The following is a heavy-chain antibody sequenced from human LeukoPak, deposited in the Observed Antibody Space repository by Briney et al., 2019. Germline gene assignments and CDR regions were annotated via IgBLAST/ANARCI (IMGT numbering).Heavy chain of an antibody. CDR2: ISDSSGYT. V-gene: IGHV3-11*06. J-gene: IGHJ3*02. D-gene: IGHD1-26*01. CDR1: GFTFSDYY. Sequence: GGSLRLSCAASGFTFSDYYMSWIRQAPGKGLEWVSYISDSSGYTKDADSVKGRFTISRDNAKKSLYLQMNSLRAEDTAVYYCARDRVGGSYVFDIWGQGTMVSVSS. CDR3: ARDRVGGSYVFDI.